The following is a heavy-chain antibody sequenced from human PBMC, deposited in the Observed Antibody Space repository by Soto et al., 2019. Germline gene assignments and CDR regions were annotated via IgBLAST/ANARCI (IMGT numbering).Heavy chain of an antibody. V-gene: IGHV3-74*01. CDR2: INSDGSST. CDR1: GFTFSNHW. J-gene: IGHJ5*02. Sequence: HPGGSLRLSCAASGFTFSNHWMHWVRQAPGKGLVWVSLINSDGSSTSYADSVKGRFTISRDNAKNTLYLQMNSLRAEDTAVYYCARSPISARYYYDTSGYQAWFDPWGQGTLVTVSS. D-gene: IGHD3-22*01. CDR3: ARSPISARYYYDTSGYQAWFDP.